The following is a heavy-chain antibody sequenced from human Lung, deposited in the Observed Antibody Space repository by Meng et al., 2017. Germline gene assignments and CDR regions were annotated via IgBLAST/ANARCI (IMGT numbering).Heavy chain of an antibody. V-gene: IGHV4-39*01. CDR2: MYYSGNI. Sequence: QLQLQESGPGLVRPSETLSLICTVSCASISSSNSYWGWIRQPPGKGLEWIGSMYYSGNIYYNPSLKSRVTISVDTSKNQFSLKVSSVTAADTAVFYCARHKGHSYGYLYFDYWGQGTLVTVSS. J-gene: IGHJ4*02. CDR1: CASISSSNSY. CDR3: ARHKGHSYGYLYFDY. D-gene: IGHD5-18*01.